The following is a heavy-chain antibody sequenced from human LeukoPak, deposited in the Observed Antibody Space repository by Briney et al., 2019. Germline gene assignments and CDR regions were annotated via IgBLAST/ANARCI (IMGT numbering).Heavy chain of an antibody. D-gene: IGHD1-26*01. V-gene: IGHV1-69*13. CDR2: IIPIFGTA. J-gene: IGHJ4*02. CDR1: GGTFSSYA. CDR3: ARFPYSGSYQRAFDY. Sequence: SVKVSCKASGGTFSSYAISWVRQAPGQGLEWMGGIIPIFGTANYAQKFQGRVTITADESTSTAYMELSSLRSEDTAVYYCARFPYSGSYQRAFDYWGQGTLVTVS.